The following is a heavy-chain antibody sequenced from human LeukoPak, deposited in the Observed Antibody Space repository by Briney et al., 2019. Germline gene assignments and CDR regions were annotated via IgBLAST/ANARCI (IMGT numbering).Heavy chain of an antibody. Sequence: ASVKVSCKASGYTFTGYYMHWVRQAPGQGLEWMGWINPNSGGTNYAQKFQGRVTMTRDTSISTAHMELNRLTSDDTAVYYCARMRYCSSSCNQGAFDIWGQGTMVTVSS. CDR2: INPNSGGT. CDR1: GYTFTGYY. V-gene: IGHV1-2*02. J-gene: IGHJ3*02. CDR3: ARMRYCSSSCNQGAFDI. D-gene: IGHD2-2*01.